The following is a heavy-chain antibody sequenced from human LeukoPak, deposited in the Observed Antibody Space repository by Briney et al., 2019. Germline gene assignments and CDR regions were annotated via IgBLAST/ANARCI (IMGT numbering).Heavy chain of an antibody. Sequence: PGGSLRLSCAASGNYWMHWVRQAPGKGLVWVSHIDSGGSWTSYADSVKGRFTISKDSAKNTVYLQMNNLRAEDTAVYYCVSFYETCWGRGTLVTVSS. D-gene: IGHD2/OR15-2a*01. CDR2: IDSGGSWT. CDR3: VSFYETC. J-gene: IGHJ4*02. V-gene: IGHV3-74*01. CDR1: GNYW.